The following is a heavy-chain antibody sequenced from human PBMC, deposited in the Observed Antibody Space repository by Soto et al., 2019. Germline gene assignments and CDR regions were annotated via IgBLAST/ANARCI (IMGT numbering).Heavy chain of an antibody. D-gene: IGHD2-8*02. CDR1: PQSFSGSW. CDR2: TDPSESDT. CDR3: ARKISESDTGPNFQYYFDC. V-gene: IGHV5-10-1*01. Sequence: SLPVSCNACPQSFSGSWTIWVPHKPGNGREWTGVTDPSESDTYYSACFPGDATISATKSITTAFLQWSRLRASDTAMYYCARKISESDTGPNFQYYFDCWGQETPDTVSS. J-gene: IGHJ4*01.